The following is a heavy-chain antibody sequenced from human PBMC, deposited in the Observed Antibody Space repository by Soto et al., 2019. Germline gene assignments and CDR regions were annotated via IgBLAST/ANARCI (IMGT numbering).Heavy chain of an antibody. CDR2: ISGYNGNT. D-gene: IGHD6-6*01. J-gene: IGHJ6*02. CDR3: ARESNSSSSGLNYYYGMDV. CDR1: GYTFTIYG. V-gene: IGHV1-18*04. Sequence: QVQLVQSGAEVKKPGASVKVSCKASGYTFTIYGISWVRQAPGQGLEWMGWISGYNGNTNYAHNRQGRVTMTTDTSTSTAYMELRSLRSDDTAVYYCARESNSSSSGLNYYYGMDVWGQGTTVTVSS.